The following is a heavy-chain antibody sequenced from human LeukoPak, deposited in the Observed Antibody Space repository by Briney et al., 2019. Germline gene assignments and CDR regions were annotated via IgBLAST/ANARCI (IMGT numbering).Heavy chain of an antibody. CDR3: ARDPYTSSGDAFDI. Sequence: PGGSLRLSCAASGFTFSRYWMSWVRQAPGKGLEWVANVKQDGSEKYYVDSVKGRFTISRDNAKNSLYLQMNSLRAEDTAVYFCARDPYTSSGDAFDIWGQGTMVTVSS. CDR2: VKQDGSEK. CDR1: GFTFSRYW. V-gene: IGHV3-7*01. D-gene: IGHD6-13*01. J-gene: IGHJ3*02.